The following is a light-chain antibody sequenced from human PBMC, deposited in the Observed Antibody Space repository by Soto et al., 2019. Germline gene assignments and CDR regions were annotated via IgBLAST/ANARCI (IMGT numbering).Light chain of an antibody. V-gene: IGLV2-18*02. CDR2: EVS. CDR1: SSDIGGYNR. CDR3: SSYTSSSTLI. Sequence: ALTQPPSVSGSPGQSVTISCTGTSSDIGGYNRVSWYQQPPGTAPKLMIYEVSNRPSGVPDRFSGSKSGNTASLTISGLQAEDEADYYCSSYTSSSTLIFGGGTKLTVL. J-gene: IGLJ2*01.